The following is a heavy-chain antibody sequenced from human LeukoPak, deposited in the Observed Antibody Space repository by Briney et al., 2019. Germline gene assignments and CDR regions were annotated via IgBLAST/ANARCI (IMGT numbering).Heavy chain of an antibody. CDR1: GYTFTCYY. Sequence: ASVKVSCKASGYTFTCYYMHWVRQAPRQGLEWTGWINPNSGGTNYAQKFQGRVTMTRDTSISTAYMELSRLRSDDTAVYYCARGEFIAARNFDYWGQGTLVTVSS. D-gene: IGHD6-6*01. V-gene: IGHV1-2*02. CDR3: ARGEFIAARNFDY. CDR2: INPNSGGT. J-gene: IGHJ4*02.